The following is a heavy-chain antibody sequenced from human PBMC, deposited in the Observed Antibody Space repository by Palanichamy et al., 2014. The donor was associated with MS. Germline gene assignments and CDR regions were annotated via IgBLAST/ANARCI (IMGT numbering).Heavy chain of an antibody. J-gene: IGHJ4*02. V-gene: IGHV3-30*02. CDR3: AKAVRGAEDFDY. CDR1: GFTFSSYG. CDR2: IRYDGSNK. Sequence: QVQLVESGGGVVQPGGSLRLSCAASGFTFSSYGMHWVRQAPGKGLEWVAFIRYDGSNKYYADSVKGRFTISRDNSKNTLYLQMNSLRAENTAVYYCAKAVRGAEDFDYWGQGTLVTVSS. D-gene: IGHD3-10*01.